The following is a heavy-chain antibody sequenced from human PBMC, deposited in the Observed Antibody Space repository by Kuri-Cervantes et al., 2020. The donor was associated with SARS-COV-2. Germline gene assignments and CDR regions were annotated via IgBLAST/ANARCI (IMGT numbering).Heavy chain of an antibody. CDR3: AKASNYVGGYFDY. Sequence: GGSLRLSCVASGFTFSAYTLNWVRQAPGKGLEWVSSITRSSVYISYADSLKGRFTISRDNAKNTLYLQMNSLRAEDTAVYYCAKASNYVGGYFDYWGQGTLVTVSS. J-gene: IGHJ4*02. V-gene: IGHV3-21*01. CDR2: ITRSSVYI. D-gene: IGHD1-7*01. CDR1: GFTFSAYT.